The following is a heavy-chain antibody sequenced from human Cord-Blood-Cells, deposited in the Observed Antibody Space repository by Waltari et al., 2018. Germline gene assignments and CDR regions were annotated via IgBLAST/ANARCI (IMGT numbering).Heavy chain of an antibody. CDR2: IRSKDNSYAT. J-gene: IGHJ4*02. V-gene: IGHV3-73*02. Sequence: EVQLVESGGGLVQTGGSLRLSCAALGCTFSGSAMHWVRQAPREGLEWVGRIRSKDNSYATAYAASVKGRFNISRDDSKNTAYLQMNSLKTEDTAVYYCTRLSGSYGYWGQGTLVTVSS. CDR3: TRLSGSYGY. CDR1: GCTFSGSA. D-gene: IGHD1-26*01.